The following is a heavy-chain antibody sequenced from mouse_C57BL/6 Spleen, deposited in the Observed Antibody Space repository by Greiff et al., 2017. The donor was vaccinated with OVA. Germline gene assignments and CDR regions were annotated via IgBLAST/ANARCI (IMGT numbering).Heavy chain of an antibody. CDR2: IYPGSGNT. D-gene: IGHD1-1*01. Sequence: VQLQQPGPELVKPGASVKISCKASGYTFTDYYINWVKQRPGQGLEWIGWIYPGSGNTKYNEKFKGKATLTVDTSSSTAYMQLSSLTSEDSAVYVCSRDYGSSYWYFDVWGTGTTVTVSS. J-gene: IGHJ1*03. V-gene: IGHV1-84*01. CDR3: SRDYGSSYWYFDV. CDR1: GYTFTDYY.